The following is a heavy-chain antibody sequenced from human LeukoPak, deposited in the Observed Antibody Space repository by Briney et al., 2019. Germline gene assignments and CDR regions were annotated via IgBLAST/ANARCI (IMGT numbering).Heavy chain of an antibody. J-gene: IGHJ4*02. V-gene: IGHV3-30*03. CDR2: ISYDGSNK. Sequence: GGSLRLSCAASGFTFSSYGMHWVRQAPGKGLEWVAVISYDGSNKYYADSVKGRFTISRDNSKNTLYLQMNSLRAEDTAVYYCARNYEDILTGIAHFGEFDYWGQGTLVTVSS. CDR1: GFTFSSYG. CDR3: ARNYEDILTGIAHFGEFDY. D-gene: IGHD2-15*01.